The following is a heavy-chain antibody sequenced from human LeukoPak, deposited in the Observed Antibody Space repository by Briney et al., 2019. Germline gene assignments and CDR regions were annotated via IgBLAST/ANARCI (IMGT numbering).Heavy chain of an antibody. Sequence: ASVKVSCKASGYTFTSYYMHWVRQAPGQGLEWMGIINPSGGSTSYAQKFQGRVTMTRDPSTNTVYMELSSLRSEDTAVYYCARDGEFRYCSSTSCHAPYYYGSGSSAFDIWGQGTMVTVSS. CDR1: GYTFTSYY. CDR3: ARDGEFRYCSSTSCHAPYYYGSGSSAFDI. D-gene: IGHD2-2*01. J-gene: IGHJ3*02. CDR2: INPSGGST. V-gene: IGHV1-46*01.